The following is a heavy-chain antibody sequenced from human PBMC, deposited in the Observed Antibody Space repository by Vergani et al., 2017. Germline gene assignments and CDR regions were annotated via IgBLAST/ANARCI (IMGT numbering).Heavy chain of an antibody. CDR1: GFSFSSYA. Sequence: EVQLLESGGGLVRPGVSLRLSCSASGFSFSSYAMSWVRQAPGKGLEWVSSISGSAGSTYYADSVKGRFTISRDNAKNSLYLQMNSLRAEDTAVYYCARGWSPGYWGQGTLVTVSS. CDR2: ISGSAGST. CDR3: ARGWSPGY. D-gene: IGHD1-26*01. V-gene: IGHV3-23*01. J-gene: IGHJ4*02.